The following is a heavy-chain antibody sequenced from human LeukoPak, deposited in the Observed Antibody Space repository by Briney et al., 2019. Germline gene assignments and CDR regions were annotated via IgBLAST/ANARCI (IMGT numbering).Heavy chain of an antibody. CDR2: IIPIFGTA. CDR3: ARGELELNWFDP. J-gene: IGHJ5*02. CDR1: GGTFSSYA. D-gene: IGHD1-7*01. Sequence: ASVKVSCKASGGTFSSYAISWVRQAPGQGLEWMGRIIPIFGTANYAQKFQGRVTITADKSTGTAYMELSSLRSEDTAVYYCARGELELNWFDPWGQGTLATVSS. V-gene: IGHV1-69*06.